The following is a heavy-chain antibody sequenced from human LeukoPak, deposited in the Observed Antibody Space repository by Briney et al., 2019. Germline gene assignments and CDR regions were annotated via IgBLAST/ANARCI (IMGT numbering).Heavy chain of an antibody. CDR1: GFTFSSYE. D-gene: IGHD5-12*01. CDR3: ARGSNLKWLRLFPVDSSGPFDY. CDR2: ISSSGSTI. V-gene: IGHV3-48*03. J-gene: IGHJ4*02. Sequence: PGGSLRLSCAASGFTFSSYEMNWVRQAPGKGLEWVSYISSSGSTIYYADSVKGRFTISRDNAKNSLYLQMNSLRAEDTAVYYCARGSNLKWLRLFPVDSSGPFDYWGQGTLVTVSS.